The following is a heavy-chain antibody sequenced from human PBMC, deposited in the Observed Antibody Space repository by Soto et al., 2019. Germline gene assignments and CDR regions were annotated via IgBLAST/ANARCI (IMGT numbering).Heavy chain of an antibody. D-gene: IGHD3-10*01. CDR1: GYTFIDYY. CDR2: ISPRNSDT. Sequence: GASVKVSCKASGYTFIDYYIHWVRQAPGQGLEWMGWISPRNSDTNYAQKFQGRVTITRDTSISTAYMELTSLRSDDTAVYYCTKKRGDPFPFDPWGQGTRVTVSS. J-gene: IGHJ5*02. V-gene: IGHV1-2*02. CDR3: TKKRGDPFPFDP.